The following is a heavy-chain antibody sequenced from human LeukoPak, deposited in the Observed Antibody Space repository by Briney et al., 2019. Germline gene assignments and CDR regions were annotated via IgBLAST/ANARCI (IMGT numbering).Heavy chain of an antibody. D-gene: IGHD3-10*02. CDR2: ISSSGSTI. Sequence: GGSLRLSCAASGFTFSSYEMNGVRKAPGRGLEWVSYISSSGSTIYYADSVKGRFTISRDNAKNSLYLQMNSLRAEDTAVYYCAELGITMIGGVWGKGTTVTISS. CDR3: AELGITMIGGV. CDR1: GFTFSSYE. V-gene: IGHV3-48*03. J-gene: IGHJ6*04.